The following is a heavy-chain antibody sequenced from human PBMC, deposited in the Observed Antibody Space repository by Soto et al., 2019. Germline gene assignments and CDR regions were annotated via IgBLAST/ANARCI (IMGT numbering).Heavy chain of an antibody. CDR2: ISGSGGST. J-gene: IGHJ6*02. CDR1: GFTFSSYA. Sequence: PGGSLRLSCAASGFTFSSYAMSWVRQAPGKGLEWVSAISGSGGSTYYADSVKGRFTISRDNSKNTLYLQMNSLRAEDTDAYHCAKERAAAGRYYYGMDVWRQGTPATVSS. D-gene: IGHD6-13*01. CDR3: AKERAAAGRYYYGMDV. V-gene: IGHV3-23*01.